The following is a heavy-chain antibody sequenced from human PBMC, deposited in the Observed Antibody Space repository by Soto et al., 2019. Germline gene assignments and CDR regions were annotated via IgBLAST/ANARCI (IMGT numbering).Heavy chain of an antibody. Sequence: QVQLVDSGGGVVQPGRSLRLSCAASGFTFSSYGMHWVRQAPGTGLEWVAVISYDGSNKYYADAVKGRFTISRDNSKNTVYLQINSLRADDTAVYYCAKDQGDGDRADYYGMDFGGQGTTVTVAS. J-gene: IGHJ6*02. D-gene: IGHD4-17*01. CDR2: ISYDGSNK. CDR1: GFTFSSYG. CDR3: AKDQGDGDRADYYGMDF. V-gene: IGHV3-30*18.